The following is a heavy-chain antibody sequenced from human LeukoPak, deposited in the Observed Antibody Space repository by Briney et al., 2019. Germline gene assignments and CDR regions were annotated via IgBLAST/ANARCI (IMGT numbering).Heavy chain of an antibody. CDR2: IGVRT. Sequence: GGSLRLSCAASGFSITDWPLSWVRQAPGEGLEWVSAIGVRTHYADSVKGRFTISRDNSKSTLYLQMNSLRAEDTAVYYCARGISREQWLFDPWGQGTLVTVSS. CDR3: ARGISREQWLFDP. D-gene: IGHD6-19*01. J-gene: IGHJ5*02. CDR1: GFSITDWP. V-gene: IGHV3-66*02.